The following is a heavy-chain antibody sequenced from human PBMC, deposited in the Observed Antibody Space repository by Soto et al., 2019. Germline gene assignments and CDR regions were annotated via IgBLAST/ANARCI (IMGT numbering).Heavy chain of an antibody. Sequence: QVQLQESGPGLVKPSQTLSLTCTVSGGSISSGGYYWSWIRQHPGKGLEWLGYVYYRGSNYYNPSLHVRVTISVDSSKNHLALKLSAVTASDTAVYYCARDRVSGIAVAGHSLDPWGQGPLINVSS. D-gene: IGHD6-13*01. J-gene: IGHJ5*02. V-gene: IGHV4-31*03. CDR2: VYYRGSN. CDR1: GGSISSGGYY. CDR3: ARDRVSGIAVAGHSLDP.